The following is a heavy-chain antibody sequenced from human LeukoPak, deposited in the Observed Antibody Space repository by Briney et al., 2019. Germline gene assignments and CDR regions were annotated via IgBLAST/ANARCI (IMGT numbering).Heavy chain of an antibody. J-gene: IGHJ4*02. CDR3: AKRRSSSSWLLFDY. D-gene: IGHD6-13*01. V-gene: IGHV3-23*01. Sequence: GGSLRLSCAASEFTFRSHVMSWVRQAPGKGLEWVSAIVGSGSTTHYADSVRGRFTISRDNSNNTLYLQMNSLRAEDTAVYYCAKRRSSSSWLLFDYWGQGTLVTVSS. CDR2: IVGSGSTT. CDR1: EFTFRSHV.